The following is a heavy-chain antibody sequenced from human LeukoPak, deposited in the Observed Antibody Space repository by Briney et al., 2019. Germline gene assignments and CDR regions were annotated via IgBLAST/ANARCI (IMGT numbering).Heavy chain of an antibody. J-gene: IGHJ4*02. D-gene: IGHD3-3*01. V-gene: IGHV3-23*01. CDR3: AKDDYYDFWSGYLGY. CDR1: GFTFSHYW. Sequence: SGGSLRLSCAASGFTFSHYWMSWARQAPGKGLEWVSAISGSGGSTYYADSVKGRFTISRDNSKNTLYLQMNSLRAEDTAVYYCAKDDYYDFWSGYLGYWGQGTLVTVSS. CDR2: ISGSGGST.